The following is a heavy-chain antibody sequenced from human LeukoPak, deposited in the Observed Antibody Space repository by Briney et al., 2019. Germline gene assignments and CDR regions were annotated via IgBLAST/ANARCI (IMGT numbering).Heavy chain of an antibody. CDR3: TRRSTATTTFDY. Sequence: GGPLRLSCAASGFTLSDSAVHWVRQASGKGLEWVGRIRNRANSYATASAASVTGRFIISRNDSKNTAYLQMNSLKAEDTAVYYCTRRSTATTTFDYWGQGTLVTVSS. J-gene: IGHJ4*02. CDR2: IRNRANSYAT. V-gene: IGHV3-73*01. CDR1: GFTLSDSA. D-gene: IGHD4-11*01.